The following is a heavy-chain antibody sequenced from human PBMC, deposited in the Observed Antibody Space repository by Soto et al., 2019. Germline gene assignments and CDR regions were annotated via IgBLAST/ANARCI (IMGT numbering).Heavy chain of an antibody. CDR1: GFTFSDYY. D-gene: IGHD3-22*01. Sequence: GGSLRLSCAASGFTFSDYYMSWIRQAPGKGLEWVSYISSSSSYTNYADSVKGRFTISRDNAKNSLYLQMNSLRAEDTAVYYCARVVGSSGYYERDYYYYGMDVWGQGTTVTVSS. J-gene: IGHJ6*02. CDR3: ARVVGSSGYYERDYYYYGMDV. CDR2: ISSSSSYT. V-gene: IGHV3-11*06.